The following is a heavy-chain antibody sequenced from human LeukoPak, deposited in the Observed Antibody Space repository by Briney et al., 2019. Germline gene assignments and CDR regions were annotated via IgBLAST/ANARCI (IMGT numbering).Heavy chain of an antibody. D-gene: IGHD2-2*01. Sequence: PGGSLRLSCAASGFSLSTYGMHWVRQAPGKGLDWVAFIGYDGKNKWYAGSVKGRFTISRDNSKNTLYLQMNGLRGEDTAVYYCAKDPGYQPPGYYMDVWGKGTTVAVSS. J-gene: IGHJ6*03. CDR2: IGYDGKNK. CDR1: GFSLSTYG. CDR3: AKDPGYQPPGYYMDV. V-gene: IGHV3-30*02.